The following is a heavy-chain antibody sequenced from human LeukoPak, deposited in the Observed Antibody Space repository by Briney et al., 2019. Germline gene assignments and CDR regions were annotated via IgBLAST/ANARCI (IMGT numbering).Heavy chain of an antibody. D-gene: IGHD3-22*01. V-gene: IGHV3-30*02. CDR2: IRYDGSNK. J-gene: IGHJ3*02. Sequence: RGSLRLSSAASGFTFTSYGMSWVRQAPGQGLEWRAFIRYDGSNKSYADSVKGRFTISRDNSKNTLYLQMNSLRAWDTAVYYCASLDSSGLDAFDIWGQGTMVTVSS. CDR1: GFTFTSYG. CDR3: ASLDSSGLDAFDI.